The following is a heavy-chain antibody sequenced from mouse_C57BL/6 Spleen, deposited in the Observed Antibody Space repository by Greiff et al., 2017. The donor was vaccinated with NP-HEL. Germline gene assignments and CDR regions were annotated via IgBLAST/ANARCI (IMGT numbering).Heavy chain of an antibody. CDR1: GYTFTDYN. CDR3: ARAGYYVQYYFDY. CDR2: INPNNGGT. D-gene: IGHD2-3*01. Sequence: VQLQQSGPELVKPGASVKMSCKASGYTFTDYNMHWVKQSHGKSLEWIGYINPNNGGTSYNQKFKGKATLTVNKSSSTAYMELRSLTSEDSAVYYCARAGYYVQYYFDYWGQGTTLTVSS. J-gene: IGHJ2*01. V-gene: IGHV1-22*01.